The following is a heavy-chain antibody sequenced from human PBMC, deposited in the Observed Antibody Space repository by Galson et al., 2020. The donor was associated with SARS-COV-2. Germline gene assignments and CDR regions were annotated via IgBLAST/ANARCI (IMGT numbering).Heavy chain of an antibody. CDR1: GFTFSSYW. Sequence: GGSLRLSCAASGFTFSSYWMSWVRQAPGKGLEWVANIKQDGSEKYYVDSVKGRFTISRDNAKNSLYLQMNSLRAEDTAVYYCASDYYYDSIGVFDYWGQGTLVTVSS. V-gene: IGHV3-7*01. D-gene: IGHD3-22*01. CDR3: ASDYYYDSIGVFDY. J-gene: IGHJ4*02. CDR2: IKQDGSEK.